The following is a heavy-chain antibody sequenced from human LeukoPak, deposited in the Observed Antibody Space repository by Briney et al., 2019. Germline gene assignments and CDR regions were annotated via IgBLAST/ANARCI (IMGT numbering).Heavy chain of an antibody. D-gene: IGHD5-18*01. Sequence: GESLKISCKGPGYRFTSYWIGWVRQIPGKGLDWMGITYPGDSDTRYSPSFQGQVTISAHKSISTAYLQWSSLEASDTAMYYCASNHLGYSYGYAYWGQGTLVTVSS. J-gene: IGHJ4*02. V-gene: IGHV5-51*01. CDR2: TYPGDSDT. CDR3: ASNHLGYSYGYAY. CDR1: GYRFTSYW.